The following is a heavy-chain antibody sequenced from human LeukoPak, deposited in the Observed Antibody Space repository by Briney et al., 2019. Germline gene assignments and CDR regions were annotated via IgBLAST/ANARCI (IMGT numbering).Heavy chain of an antibody. CDR3: AKDRGSLHYFDY. D-gene: IGHD1-26*01. CDR1: GFTFSSYG. Sequence: GRSLRLSCAASGFTFSSYGMHWVRQAPGKGLEWVAVISYDGSNKYYADSVKGRFTISRDNSKNTLYLQMNSLRAEDTAVYYCAKDRGSLHYFDYWGQGTLVTVSS. CDR2: ISYDGSNK. V-gene: IGHV3-30*18. J-gene: IGHJ4*02.